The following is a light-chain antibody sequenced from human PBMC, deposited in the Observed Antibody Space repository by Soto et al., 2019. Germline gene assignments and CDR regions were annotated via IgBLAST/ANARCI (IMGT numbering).Light chain of an antibody. Sequence: EIVMTQSPATLSVSPGERATLSCRASQSFTSNLAWYQQKPGQAPRLLIYGASTRATGIQARFSGSGSGTEFTLTISSLQSEDFAVYYCQQYNNWPPAWTFGPGTKVEIK. CDR2: GAS. J-gene: IGKJ1*01. CDR1: QSFTSN. V-gene: IGKV3-15*01. CDR3: QQYNNWPPAWT.